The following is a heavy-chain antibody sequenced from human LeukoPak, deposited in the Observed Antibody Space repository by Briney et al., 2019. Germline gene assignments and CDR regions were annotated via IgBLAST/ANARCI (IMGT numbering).Heavy chain of an antibody. CDR2: ISSNGGST. D-gene: IGHD2-15*01. CDR3: VKDQTTLGFDY. CDR1: GFTFSSYA. J-gene: IGHJ4*02. Sequence: GGSLRLSCSASGFTFSSYAMHWVRQAPGKGLEYVSAISSNGGSTYYADSVKGRFTISRDDSKNTLYLQMGSLRAEDTAVYYCVKDQTTLGFDYWGQGTLVTVSS. V-gene: IGHV3-64D*06.